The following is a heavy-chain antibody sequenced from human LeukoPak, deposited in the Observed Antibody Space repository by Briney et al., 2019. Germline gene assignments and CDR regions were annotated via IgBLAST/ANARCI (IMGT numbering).Heavy chain of an antibody. CDR2: FDPEDGET. J-gene: IGHJ3*02. D-gene: IGHD1-26*01. V-gene: IGHV1-24*01. CDR3: ASESGSFRAFDI. Sequence: ASAKVSCKVSGYTLTELSMHWVRQAPGKGLEWMGGFDPEDGETIYAQKFQGRVTMTEDTSTDTAYMELSSLRSEDTAVYYCASESGSFRAFDIWGQGTMVTVSS. CDR1: GYTLTELS.